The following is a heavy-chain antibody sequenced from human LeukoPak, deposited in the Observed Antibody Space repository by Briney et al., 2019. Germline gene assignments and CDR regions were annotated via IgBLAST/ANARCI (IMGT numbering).Heavy chain of an antibody. CDR2: ISGSGGST. CDR3: AKAGWITIFGVVSHFDY. J-gene: IGHJ4*02. D-gene: IGHD3-3*01. Sequence: GGSLRLSCAASGFTFSSYAMSWVRQAPGKGLEWVSAISGSGGSTYYADSVKGRFTISRDNSKNTLYLRMNSLRAEDTAVYYCAKAGWITIFGVVSHFDYWGQGTLVTVSS. V-gene: IGHV3-23*01. CDR1: GFTFSSYA.